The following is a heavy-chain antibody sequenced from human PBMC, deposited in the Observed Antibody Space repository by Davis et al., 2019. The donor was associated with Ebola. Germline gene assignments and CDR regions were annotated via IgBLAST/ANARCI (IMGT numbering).Heavy chain of an antibody. D-gene: IGHD3-3*01. CDR2: VHHSGTT. CDR3: AGALRFLEWS. CDR1: GVSISSAMW. J-gene: IGHJ4*02. V-gene: IGHV4-4*02. Sequence: PSETLSLTCGASGVSISSAMWWSWVRQLPGRGLEWLGEVHHSGTTNYNPSLKSRLTMLVDKSRDQFSLNLRSVTAAYTAIYYCAGALRFLEWSWGQGTLVTVSS.